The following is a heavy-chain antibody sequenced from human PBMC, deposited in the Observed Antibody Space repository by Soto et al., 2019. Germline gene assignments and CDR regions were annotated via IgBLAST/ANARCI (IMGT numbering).Heavy chain of an antibody. CDR3: ARDFDVSPLRYFDWPMDV. D-gene: IGHD3-9*01. CDR1: GFTVSSNY. J-gene: IGHJ6*02. V-gene: IGHV3-53*01. Sequence: LGGSLRLSCAASGFTVSSNYMSWVRQAPGKGLEWVSVIYSGGSTYYADSVKGRFTISRDNSKNTLYLQMNSLRAEDTAVYYCARDFDVSPLRYFDWPMDVWGQGTTVTVSS. CDR2: IYSGGST.